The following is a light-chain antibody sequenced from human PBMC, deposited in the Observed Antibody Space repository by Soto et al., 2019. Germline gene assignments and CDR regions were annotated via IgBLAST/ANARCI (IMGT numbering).Light chain of an antibody. J-gene: IGKJ1*01. CDR3: QQSYSSPPT. V-gene: IGKV1-39*01. CDR2: AAS. Sequence: DIQMTQSPSSLSASVEDRVIITCRASQSISNHLNWYQQKPGKAPKPLIFAASSLQSGVPSRFSGSRSGPDFTLTISSLQPEVFATYYCQQSYSSPPTLGQGTKVDIK. CDR1: QSISNH.